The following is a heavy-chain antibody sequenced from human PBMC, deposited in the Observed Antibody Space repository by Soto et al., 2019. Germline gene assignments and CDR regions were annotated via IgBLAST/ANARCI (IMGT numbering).Heavy chain of an antibody. J-gene: IGHJ4*02. CDR3: AKDRIMVPYYFDY. CDR2: ISGSGGST. D-gene: IGHD3-10*01. V-gene: IGHV3-23*01. Sequence: EVQLLESGGGLVQPGGSLRLSCAASGFTFSSYAMSWVRQAPGKGLEWVSAISGSGGSTYYADSVKGRFTISRDNSKNTLYLQINSLRAEDTAVYYCAKDRIMVPYYFDYWAQGTLVTVSS. CDR1: GFTFSSYA.